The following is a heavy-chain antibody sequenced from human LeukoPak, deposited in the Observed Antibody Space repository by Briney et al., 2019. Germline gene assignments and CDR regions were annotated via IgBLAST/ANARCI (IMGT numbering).Heavy chain of an antibody. V-gene: IGHV3-21*01. J-gene: IGHJ3*02. CDR3: ARGADDYGDYENAFDI. D-gene: IGHD4-17*01. CDR2: ISSSTSYI. CDR1: GFTFSSYR. Sequence: GGSLRLSCAASGFTFSSYRMNWVRQTPGKGLEWVSSISSSTSYIYYADSVKGRFTISRDNAKNSLYLQMSSLRVEDTAVYYCARGADDYGDYENAFDIWGQGTMVTVSS.